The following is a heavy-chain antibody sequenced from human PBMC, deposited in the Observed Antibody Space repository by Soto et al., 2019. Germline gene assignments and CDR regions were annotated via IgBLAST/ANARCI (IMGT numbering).Heavy chain of an antibody. CDR3: AKVPMITFGGVIVKVTFDY. Sequence: PGGSLRLSCAASGFTFSSYAMSWVRQAPGKGLEWVSGISGSGGSTYYADSVKGRFTISRDNSKNTLYLQMHSLRAEDTAVYYCAKVPMITFGGVIVKVTFDYWGQGTLVTVS. CDR1: GFTFSSYA. V-gene: IGHV3-23*01. D-gene: IGHD3-16*02. J-gene: IGHJ4*02. CDR2: ISGSGGST.